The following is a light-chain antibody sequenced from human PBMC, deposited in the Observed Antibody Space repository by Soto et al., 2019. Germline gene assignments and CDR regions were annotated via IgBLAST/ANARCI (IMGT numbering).Light chain of an antibody. CDR3: QQYNTSTYT. CDR1: QSISSW. Sequence: DIQMTQSPSTLSASVGDRVTITCRASQSISSWLAWYQQKPGKAPKLLIYKASTLESGVPSRFSGSGSGKEFTLTISSLQPDDFATYYCQQYNTSTYTFGQGTKLEIK. CDR2: KAS. V-gene: IGKV1-5*03. J-gene: IGKJ2*01.